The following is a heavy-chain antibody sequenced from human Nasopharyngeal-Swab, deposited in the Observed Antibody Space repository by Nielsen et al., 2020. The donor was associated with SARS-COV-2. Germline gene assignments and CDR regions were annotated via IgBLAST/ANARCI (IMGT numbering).Heavy chain of an antibody. V-gene: IGHV4-34*01. Sequence: VRQMPGKGLEWIGEINHSGSTNYNPSLKSRVTISVDTSKNQFSLKLSSVTAADTAVYYCASFMRPCGGDCYSHYYYYGMDVWGQGTTVTVSS. CDR2: INHSGST. J-gene: IGHJ6*02. D-gene: IGHD2-21*01. CDR3: ASFMRPCGGDCYSHYYYYGMDV.